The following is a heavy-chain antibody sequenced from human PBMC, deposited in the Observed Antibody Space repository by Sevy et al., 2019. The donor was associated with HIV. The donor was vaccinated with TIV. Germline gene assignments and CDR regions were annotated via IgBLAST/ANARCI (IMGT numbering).Heavy chain of an antibody. CDR1: GASVSYGNYY. V-gene: IGHV4-61*01. Sequence: SETLSLTCTVSGASVSYGNYYWTWIRQPPGKGLEWIGYISYIGSTNYNPSLKSRVTISIDTAKNQLSLRLNSVTATDTAVYYCVRDRIAAAGSYFDYWGQGALVTVSS. D-gene: IGHD6-13*01. J-gene: IGHJ4*02. CDR3: VRDRIAAAGSYFDY. CDR2: ISYIGST.